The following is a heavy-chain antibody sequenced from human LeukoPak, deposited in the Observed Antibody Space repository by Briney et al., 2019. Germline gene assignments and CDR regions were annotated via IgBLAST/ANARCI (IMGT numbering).Heavy chain of an antibody. CDR2: LHYSGST. V-gene: IGHV4-59*08. CDR3: ARHGVDYYGSGSFPTPFDY. J-gene: IGHJ4*02. Sequence: SQTLSLTCTVSGGAISSYYWSWIRQPPGQGLEWFGWLHYSGSTNYIPSLKSRVTISVDTSKNQFSLKLSSVTAADTAVYHCARHGVDYYGSGSFPTPFDYWRQGTLVTVSS. D-gene: IGHD3-10*01. CDR1: GGAISSYY.